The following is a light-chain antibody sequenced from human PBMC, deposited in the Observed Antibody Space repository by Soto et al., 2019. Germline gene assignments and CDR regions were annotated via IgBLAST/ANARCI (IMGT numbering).Light chain of an antibody. CDR3: QQYGSSPGT. V-gene: IGKV3-20*01. CDR2: ETS. J-gene: IGKJ1*01. Sequence: EIVLTQSPGTLSLSPGERATLSCRASQSVRDSHLAWYQQKPGQAPSLPIYETSSRATAIPDRFRGSGSGTAFALTIPRVEPEDVAMYFCQQYGSSPGTVGQGTKVE. CDR1: QSVRDSH.